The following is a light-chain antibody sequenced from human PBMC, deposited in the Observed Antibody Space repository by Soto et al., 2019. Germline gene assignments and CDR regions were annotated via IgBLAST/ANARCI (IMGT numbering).Light chain of an antibody. V-gene: IGKV3-20*01. CDR3: QQYGSSLWT. CDR1: QSIDSTH. J-gene: IGKJ1*01. CDR2: GAS. Sequence: EMVFTQCRDTLSLSPGKRATLSCRASQSIDSTHLVWYQQKPGQDPRLLIYGASSRATGIPDRFSGSGSGTDFTLTISRLEPEDFAVYYCQQYGSSLWTFGQGTKVDIK.